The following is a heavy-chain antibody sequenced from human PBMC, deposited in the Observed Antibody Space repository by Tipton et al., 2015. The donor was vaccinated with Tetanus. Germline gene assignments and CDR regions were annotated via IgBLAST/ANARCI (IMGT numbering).Heavy chain of an antibody. CDR1: GFTFSAYS. D-gene: IGHD4/OR15-4a*01. V-gene: IGHV3-21*01. Sequence: GPLRLSCAASGFTFSAYSLSWVRQTPGKGLEWVSAISGSSNFIYYADSMKGRFTISRDNARNSLFLEMKSLRVGDTAVYFCARARTQGLRGLYAFDIWGQGTMVIVSS. CDR2: ISGSSNFI. CDR3: ARARTQGLRGLYAFDI. J-gene: IGHJ3*02.